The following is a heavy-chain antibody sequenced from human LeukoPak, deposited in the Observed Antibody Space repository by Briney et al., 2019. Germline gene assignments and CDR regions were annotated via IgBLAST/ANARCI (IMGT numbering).Heavy chain of an antibody. Sequence: SVKVSCKASGGTFSSYAISWVRQAPGQGLEWVGGIIPIFGTAYYAQKFQGRVTITTDESTSTAYMELSSLSTEDTAVYYCARGRITIFGVPLGYYYMDVWGKGTTVTVSS. CDR3: ARGRITIFGVPLGYYYMDV. CDR2: IIPIFGTA. CDR1: GGTFSSYA. V-gene: IGHV1-69*05. D-gene: IGHD3-3*01. J-gene: IGHJ6*03.